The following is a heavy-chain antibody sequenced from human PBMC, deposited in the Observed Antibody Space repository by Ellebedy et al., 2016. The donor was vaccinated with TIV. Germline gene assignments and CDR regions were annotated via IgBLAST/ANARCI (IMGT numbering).Heavy chain of an antibody. D-gene: IGHD5-18*01. CDR2: VNPDGRT. CDR1: GVSFSDYS. J-gene: IGHJ4*02. CDR3: ARRGSLYSYGYGY. Sequence: SETLSLXXEVSGVSFSDYSWAWIRQCPGKGLEWIGEVNPDGRTNYNPSVGGRVMISLETSKNQFSLRLGSVTAADTAVYYCARRGSLYSYGYGYWGQGTLVTVSS. V-gene: IGHV4-34*01.